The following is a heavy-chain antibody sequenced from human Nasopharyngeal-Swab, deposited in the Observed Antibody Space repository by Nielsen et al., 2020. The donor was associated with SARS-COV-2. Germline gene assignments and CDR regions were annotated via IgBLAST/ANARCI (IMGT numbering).Heavy chain of an antibody. CDR1: GFTFTSSA. CDR3: AAEPYYYGSGSYYNVHYYYGMDV. Sequence: SVKVSCKASGFTFTSSAVQWVRQARGQRLEWIGWIVAGSGNTNYAQKFQERVTITRDMSTSTAYMELSSLRSEDTAVYYCAAEPYYYGSGSYYNVHYYYGMDVWGQGTTVTVSS. J-gene: IGHJ6*02. V-gene: IGHV1-58*01. D-gene: IGHD3-10*01. CDR2: IVAGSGNT.